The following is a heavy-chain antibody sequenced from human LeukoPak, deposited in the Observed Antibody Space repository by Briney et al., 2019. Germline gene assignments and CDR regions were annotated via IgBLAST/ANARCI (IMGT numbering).Heavy chain of an antibody. CDR1: GYTFTGYY. D-gene: IGHD2-8*01. CDR3: ARVYCTNGVCYKGYFDY. Sequence: ASVKVSCKASGYTFTGYYMHWVRQAPGQGLEWMGWINPNSGGTNYAQKFQGRVTMTRDTSISTAYMELSRLGSDDTAVYYCARVYCTNGVCYKGYFDYWGQGTLVTVSS. CDR2: INPNSGGT. V-gene: IGHV1-2*02. J-gene: IGHJ4*02.